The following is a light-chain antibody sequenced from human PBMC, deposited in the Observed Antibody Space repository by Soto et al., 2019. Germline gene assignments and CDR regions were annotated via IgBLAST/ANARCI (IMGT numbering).Light chain of an antibody. V-gene: IGLV2-14*01. J-gene: IGLJ1*01. CDR3: ASYTSSSSYV. CDR2: EVS. Sequence: QSVLTQPASVSGSPGQSITISCTGTSSDVGGYNYVSWYQQHPGKAPKHMIYEVSNRPSGVSNRFSGSNSGNTASLTFSGLQAEDEADYYCASYTSSSSYVVGTGTEVAAL. CDR1: SSDVGGYNY.